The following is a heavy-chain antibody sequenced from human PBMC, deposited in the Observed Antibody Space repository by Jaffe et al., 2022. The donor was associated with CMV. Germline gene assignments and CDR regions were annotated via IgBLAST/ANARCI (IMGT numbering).Heavy chain of an antibody. J-gene: IGHJ4*02. D-gene: IGHD3-22*01. Sequence: QVQLVESGGGVVQPGRSLRLSCAASGFTFSSYGMHWVRQAPGKGLEWVAVISYDGSNKYYADSVKGRFTISRDNSKNTLYLQMNSLRAEDTAVYYCAKEMYYYDSSGPPDYWGQGTLVTVSS. CDR3: AKEMYYYDSSGPPDY. CDR1: GFTFSSYG. CDR2: ISYDGSNK. V-gene: IGHV3-30*18.